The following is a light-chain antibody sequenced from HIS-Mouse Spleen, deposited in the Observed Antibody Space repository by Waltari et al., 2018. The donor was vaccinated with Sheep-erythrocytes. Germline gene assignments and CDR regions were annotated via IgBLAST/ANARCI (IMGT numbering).Light chain of an antibody. CDR2: QDS. Sequence: SYELTQPPSVSVSPGQTASITRSGSQLGDKSACWYQQKPVQSPVLVIYQDSKRPSGIPERFSGSNSGNTATLTISGTQAMDEADYYCQAWDSSTAEVVFGGGTKLTVL. J-gene: IGLJ2*01. CDR1: QLGDKS. V-gene: IGLV3-1*01. CDR3: QAWDSSTAEVV.